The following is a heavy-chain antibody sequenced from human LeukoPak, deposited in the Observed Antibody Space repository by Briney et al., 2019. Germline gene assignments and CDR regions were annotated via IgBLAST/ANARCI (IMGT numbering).Heavy chain of an antibody. D-gene: IGHD3-22*01. Sequence: ASVTVSCKASGYTFTSYYMHWVRQAPGQGLEWMGIINPSGGSTSYAQKFQGRVTMTRDTSTSTVYMELSSLRSEDTAVYYCARSSGYYYFRGAFDIWGQGTMVTVSS. J-gene: IGHJ3*02. V-gene: IGHV1-46*01. CDR2: INPSGGST. CDR1: GYTFTSYY. CDR3: ARSSGYYYFRGAFDI.